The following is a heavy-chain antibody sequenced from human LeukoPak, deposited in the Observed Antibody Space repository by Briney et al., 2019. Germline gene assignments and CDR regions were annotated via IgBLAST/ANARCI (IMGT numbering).Heavy chain of an antibody. CDR2: IYYSGNT. J-gene: IGHJ3*01. D-gene: IGHD1-26*01. CDR1: GGSISSSNYY. V-gene: IGHV4-39*01. Sequence: SETLSLTCTVSGGSISSSNYYWGWIRQPPGKGLEWIGSIYYSGNTYYNPSLKSRVTISVDTSKNQFSLKLTSVTATDTAVYYCAHFKGGSFDFWGQGTMVTVSS. CDR3: AHFKGGSFDF.